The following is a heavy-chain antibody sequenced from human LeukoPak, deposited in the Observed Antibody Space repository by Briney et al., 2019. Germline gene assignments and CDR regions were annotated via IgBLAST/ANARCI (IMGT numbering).Heavy chain of an antibody. CDR2: IYYSGST. J-gene: IGHJ3*02. CDR1: GGSISSAGYY. CDR3: ARMIRGYNAFDI. D-gene: IGHD2-2*02. Sequence: TLSLTCTVSGGSISSAGYYWNWIRQHPGKGLEWIGYIYYSGSTSYNPSLKGRVTISVDTSKDQVSLKLSSVTAADTAVYSCARMIRGYNAFDIWGQGTVVTVSS. V-gene: IGHV4-31*03.